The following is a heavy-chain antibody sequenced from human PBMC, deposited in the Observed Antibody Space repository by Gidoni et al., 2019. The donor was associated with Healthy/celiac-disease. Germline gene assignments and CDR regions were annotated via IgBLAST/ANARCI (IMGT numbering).Heavy chain of an antibody. D-gene: IGHD3-3*01. CDR2: IRSKAYSGTT. Sequence: EVQLVESGGGLVQPGRYLRLYFTASGLIFGHYAMSWVRLAPGKGLEWVGFIRSKAYSGTTEDAASVKGRFTISRDDSKSIAYLQMNSLKTEDTAVYYCTRDRDFWSGWHEFTDYWGQGTLVTVSS. CDR3: TRDRDFWSGWHEFTDY. J-gene: IGHJ4*02. CDR1: GLIFGHYA. V-gene: IGHV3-49*04.